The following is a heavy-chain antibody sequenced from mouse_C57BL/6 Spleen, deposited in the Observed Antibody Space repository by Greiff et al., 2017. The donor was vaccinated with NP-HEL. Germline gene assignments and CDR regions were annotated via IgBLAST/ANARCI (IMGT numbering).Heavy chain of an antibody. Sequence: VQVVESGPELVKPGASVKISCKASGYAFSSSWMNWVKQRPGKGLEWIGRIYPGDGDTNYNGKFKGKATLTADKSSSTAYMQLSSLTSEDSAVYFCARSGWLLPYFDYWGQGTTLTVSS. V-gene: IGHV1-82*01. CDR2: IYPGDGDT. J-gene: IGHJ2*01. D-gene: IGHD2-3*01. CDR3: ARSGWLLPYFDY. CDR1: GYAFSSSW.